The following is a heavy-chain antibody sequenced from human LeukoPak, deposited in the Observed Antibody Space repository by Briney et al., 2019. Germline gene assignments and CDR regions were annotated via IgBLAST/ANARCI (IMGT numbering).Heavy chain of an antibody. J-gene: IGHJ3*02. Sequence: SETLSLTCTVSGGSISSYYWSWIRQPPGKGLEWIGYIYTSGSTNYNPSLKSRVTISVDTSKNQFSLKLSSVTAADTAVYYCARYPEYDFWSGSGAFDIWGQGTMVTVSS. CDR3: ARYPEYDFWSGSGAFDI. CDR1: GGSISSYY. CDR2: IYTSGST. D-gene: IGHD3-3*01. V-gene: IGHV4-4*09.